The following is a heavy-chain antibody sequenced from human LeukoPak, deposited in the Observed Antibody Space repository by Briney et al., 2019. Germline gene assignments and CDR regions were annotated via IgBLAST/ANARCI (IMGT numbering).Heavy chain of an antibody. J-gene: IGHJ6*03. Sequence: GGSLRLSCAASGFTFSSYSMNWFRQAPGKGLEWVSSISSSSSYIYYADSVKGRFTISRDNAKNSLYLQMNSLRAEDTAVYYCARDPVHSSGWFAVSYYYMDVWGKGTTVTVSS. CDR1: GFTFSSYS. V-gene: IGHV3-21*01. CDR2: ISSSSSYI. D-gene: IGHD6-19*01. CDR3: ARDPVHSSGWFAVSYYYMDV.